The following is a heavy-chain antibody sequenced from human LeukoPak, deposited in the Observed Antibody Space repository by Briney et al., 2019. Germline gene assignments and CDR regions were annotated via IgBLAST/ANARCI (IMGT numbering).Heavy chain of an antibody. CDR1: GFTFSSYS. V-gene: IGHV3-21*01. CDR3: AGGYSSGWFYFDY. CDR2: ISSSSSYI. J-gene: IGHJ4*02. Sequence: GGSLRLSCAASGFTFSSYSMNWVRQAPGKGLEWVSSISSSSSYIYYADSVKGRFTISRDNAKNSLYLQMNSLRAEDTAVYYCAGGYSSGWFYFDYWGQGTLVTVSS. D-gene: IGHD6-19*01.